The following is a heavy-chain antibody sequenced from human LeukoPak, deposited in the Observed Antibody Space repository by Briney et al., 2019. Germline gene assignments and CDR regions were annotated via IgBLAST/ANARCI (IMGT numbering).Heavy chain of an antibody. CDR2: ISGDSVHI. V-gene: IGHV3-21*01. Sequence: GSLRLSCEGTGFTFRSYSMNWVRQAPGKGLEWVSSISGDSVHIFYADSVKGRSTISRDDAKSSLYLQMNSLRAEDTAVYYCARFETRGTGDSDFWGQGTLVTVSS. J-gene: IGHJ4*02. CDR3: ARFETRGTGDSDF. CDR1: GFTFRSYS. D-gene: IGHD3/OR15-3a*01.